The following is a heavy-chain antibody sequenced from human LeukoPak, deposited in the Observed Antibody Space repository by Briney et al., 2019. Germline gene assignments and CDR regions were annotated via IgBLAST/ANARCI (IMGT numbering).Heavy chain of an antibody. CDR3: ARGFGGDLLGYYFDS. J-gene: IGHJ4*02. CDR1: GFTVGTNY. CDR2: ISGGGLT. V-gene: IGHV3-53*01. D-gene: IGHD3-10*01. Sequence: GRSLRLSCAASGFTVGTNYVTWVRQAPGKGLEWVSFISGGGLTYFADSVKGRFTISRDYSKNTVYLQLNSLRADDTAMYFCARGFGGDLLGYYFDSWGRRTLVTVSS.